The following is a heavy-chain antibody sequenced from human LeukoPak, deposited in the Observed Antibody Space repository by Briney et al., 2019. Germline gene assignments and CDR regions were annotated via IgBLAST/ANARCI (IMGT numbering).Heavy chain of an antibody. V-gene: IGHV7-4-1*02. Sequence: ASVKVSCKASGYSFTSYALNWVRQAPGQGLEWMGWINTNTGNPTYAQGFTGRFVFSLDTSVSTAYLQISSLKAEDTAVYYCAREVYSSGPNWFDPWGQGTLVTVSS. CDR3: AREVYSSGPNWFDP. J-gene: IGHJ5*02. CDR2: INTNTGNP. CDR1: GYSFTSYA. D-gene: IGHD3-22*01.